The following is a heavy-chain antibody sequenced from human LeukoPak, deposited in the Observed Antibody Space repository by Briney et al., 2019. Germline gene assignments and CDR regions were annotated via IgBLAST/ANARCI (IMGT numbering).Heavy chain of an antibody. Sequence: GGSLRLSCAASGFTFSSFSMNWVRQAPGKGLEWVSSISNSGGSIYYADSLKGRFTISRDNAKNSLYLQMDSLRAEDTAVYYCARDTTYCGRCCYSLTDYWGQGTLVSVSS. V-gene: IGHV3-21*01. CDR2: ISNSGGSI. D-gene: IGHD2-21*02. J-gene: IGHJ4*02. CDR1: GFTFSSFS. CDR3: ARDTTYCGRCCYSLTDY.